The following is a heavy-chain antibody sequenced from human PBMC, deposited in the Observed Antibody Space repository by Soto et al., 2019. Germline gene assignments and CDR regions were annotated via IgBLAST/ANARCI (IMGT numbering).Heavy chain of an antibody. CDR1: GGSISSDIYH. J-gene: IGHJ6*02. D-gene: IGHD2-21*02. CDR2: IYYSGSI. V-gene: IGHV4-30-4*08. Sequence: QVHLQQSGPGLVRPSQTLSLTCTVSGGSISSDIYHWTWIRQSPGKGLEWIGYIYYSGSIFYNPSFKSRVTISVDTSKNQFSLQLSSVTAADTAVYFCAREDDGGDRGYYGLDVWGQGTTVTVSS. CDR3: AREDDGGDRGYYGLDV.